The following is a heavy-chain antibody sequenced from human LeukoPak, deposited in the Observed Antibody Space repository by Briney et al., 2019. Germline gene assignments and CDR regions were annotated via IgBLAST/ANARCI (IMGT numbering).Heavy chain of an antibody. V-gene: IGHV3-23*01. J-gene: IGHJ4*02. D-gene: IGHD1-26*01. CDR3: AKGSGSNTG. CDR2: ISDTGDST. Sequence: GGSLRLSCAASGFTFSRYGMTWVRQAPGKGLEWVSTISDTGDSTYYADSVKGRFTISRDNSKNTLYLQMNSLRAEDTAVYYCAKGSGSNTGWGQGTLVTVSS. CDR1: GFTFSRYG.